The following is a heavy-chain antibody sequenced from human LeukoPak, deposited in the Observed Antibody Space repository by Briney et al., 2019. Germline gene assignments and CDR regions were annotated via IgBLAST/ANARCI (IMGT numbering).Heavy chain of an antibody. CDR2: ISSSSYHI. J-gene: IGHJ4*02. Sequence: GGSLRLSCAASGFTFSSYSMSWVRQAPGKGLEWVSSISSSSYHIYYADSMKGRFAISRDSAKNSLYLQMNSLRDEDTAVYYCARGSRGAVAGTAGFDYWGQGALVTVSS. CDR3: ARGSRGAVAGTAGFDY. D-gene: IGHD6-19*01. V-gene: IGHV3-21*06. CDR1: GFTFSSYS.